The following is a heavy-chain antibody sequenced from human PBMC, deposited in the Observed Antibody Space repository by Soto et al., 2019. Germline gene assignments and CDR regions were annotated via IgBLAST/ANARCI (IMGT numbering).Heavy chain of an antibody. CDR3: AKVGEYYDSSGYPGPFDY. CDR2: ISGSGGST. D-gene: IGHD3-22*01. V-gene: IGHV3-23*01. J-gene: IGHJ4*02. Sequence: PGGSLRLSCAASGFTFSSYAMSWVRQAPGKGLEWVSAISGSGGSTYYADSVKGRFTISRDNSKNTLYLQMNSLRAEDTAVYYCAKVGEYYDSSGYPGPFDYWGQGTLVTVSS. CDR1: GFTFSSYA.